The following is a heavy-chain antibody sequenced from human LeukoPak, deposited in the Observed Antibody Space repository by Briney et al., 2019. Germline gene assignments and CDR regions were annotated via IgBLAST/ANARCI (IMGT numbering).Heavy chain of an antibody. D-gene: IGHD3-10*01. CDR1: GGSISSYY. V-gene: IGHV4-59*01. CDR3: ARRIVTAGSGFDY. Sequence: SETLSLTCTVSGGSISSYYWSWIRQPPGKGLEWIGYIYYSGSTNYNPSLKSRVTISVDTSKNQFSLKLSSVTAADTAVYYCARRIVTAGSGFDYWGQGTLVPSPQ. J-gene: IGHJ4*02. CDR2: IYYSGST.